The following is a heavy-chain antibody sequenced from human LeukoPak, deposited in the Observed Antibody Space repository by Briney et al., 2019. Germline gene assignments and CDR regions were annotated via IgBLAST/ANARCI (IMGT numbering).Heavy chain of an antibody. CDR1: GYTFTYYG. CDR3: ARDFHSSGYYHYFHY. CDR2: ISTHNCNT. V-gene: IGHV1-18*01. J-gene: IGHJ4*02. Sequence: ASVKDSCKASGYTFTYYGITWVRQAPGQGLEWMGWISTHNCNTSYAQKLQGRVTMTTDTSTSTAYMELRSLRSDDTAVYYCARDFHSSGYYHYFHYWGQGTLVTVSS. D-gene: IGHD3-22*01.